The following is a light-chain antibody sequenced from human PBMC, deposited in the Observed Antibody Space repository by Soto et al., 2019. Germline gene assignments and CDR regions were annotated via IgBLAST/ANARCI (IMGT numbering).Light chain of an antibody. Sequence: QSVLTQPPSVSGAPGQRVTISCTGSSSNIGTHYDVHWYQQVPGTVPKLLIYANNERSSGVPDRFSASKSGTSASLTITGLQAEDEADYYCQSYDSDLFWVFGGGTQLTVL. V-gene: IGLV1-40*01. CDR3: QSYDSDLFWV. CDR2: ANN. CDR1: SSNIGTHYD. J-gene: IGLJ7*01.